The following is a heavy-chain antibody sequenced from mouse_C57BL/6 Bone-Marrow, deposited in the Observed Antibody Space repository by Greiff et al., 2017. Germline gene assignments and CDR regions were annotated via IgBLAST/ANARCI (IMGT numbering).Heavy chain of an antibody. J-gene: IGHJ1*03. V-gene: IGHV1-18*01. CDR2: INPNNGGT. Sequence: EVQLQQSGPELVKPGASVKIPCKASGYTFTDYNMDWVKQSHGKSLEWIGDINPNNGGTIYNQKFKGKATLTVDKSSSTAYMELRSLTSEDTAVYYCARSISFITTVVATSPSYWYFDVWGTGTTVTVSS. D-gene: IGHD1-1*01. CDR1: GYTFTDYN. CDR3: ARSISFITTVVATSPSYWYFDV.